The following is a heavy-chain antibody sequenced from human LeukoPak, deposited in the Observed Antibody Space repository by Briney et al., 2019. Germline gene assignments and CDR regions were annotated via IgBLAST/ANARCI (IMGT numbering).Heavy chain of an antibody. D-gene: IGHD3-22*01. CDR1: GFIFSSYA. Sequence: GGSLRLSCAASGFIFSSYAMSWVRQAPGKGLEWVSAISGSGGSTYYADSVKGRFTISRDNSKNTLYLQMNSLRAEDTAVYYCAKTHSGYYSYYFDYWGQGTLVTVSS. J-gene: IGHJ4*02. CDR2: ISGSGGST. V-gene: IGHV3-23*01. CDR3: AKTHSGYYSYYFDY.